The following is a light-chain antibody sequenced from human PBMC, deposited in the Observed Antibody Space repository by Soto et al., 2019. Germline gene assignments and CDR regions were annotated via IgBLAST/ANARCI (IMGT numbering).Light chain of an antibody. CDR1: SSDVGGYNY. J-gene: IGLJ3*02. CDR2: EVS. CDR3: SSYTSDNTWV. Sequence: QSALTQPASVSGSPGQSITFSCTGTSSDVGGYNYVSWYQQYPGKAPKLMIYEVSDRPSGVSNRFSGSKSGNTASLTISGLQAEDESDYYCSSYTSDNTWVFGGGTKVTVL. V-gene: IGLV2-14*01.